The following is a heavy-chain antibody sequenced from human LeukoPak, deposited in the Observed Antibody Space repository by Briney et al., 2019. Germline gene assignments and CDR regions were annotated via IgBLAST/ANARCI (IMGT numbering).Heavy chain of an antibody. V-gene: IGHV3-23*01. CDR1: GFTFSSYA. D-gene: IGHD3-9*01. J-gene: IGHJ4*02. CDR3: AKGLINDWSALED. Sequence: PGGSLRLSCTASGFTFSSYAMTWVRQAPGKGLDWVSAISGSGGTTYYADSVRGRFTISRDNSKDTLYLQMNSLRAEDTAVYYCAKGLINDWSALEDWGQGTLVTVSS. CDR2: ISGSGGTT.